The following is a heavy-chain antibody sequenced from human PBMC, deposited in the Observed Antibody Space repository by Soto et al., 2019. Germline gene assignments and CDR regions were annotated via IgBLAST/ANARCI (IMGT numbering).Heavy chain of an antibody. Sequence: ASVKVSCKASGYTFTSYGISWVRQAPGQGLEWMGWISAYNGSTNYAQKLQGRVTMTTDTSTSTAYMELRSLRSDDTAVYYCARAITIFGVVTEPLWFDPWGQGTLVTVSS. J-gene: IGHJ5*02. V-gene: IGHV1-18*04. CDR2: ISAYNGST. CDR3: ARAITIFGVVTEPLWFDP. D-gene: IGHD3-3*01. CDR1: GYTFTSYG.